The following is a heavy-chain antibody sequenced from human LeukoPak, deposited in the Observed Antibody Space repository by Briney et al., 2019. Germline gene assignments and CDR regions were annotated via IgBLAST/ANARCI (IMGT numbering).Heavy chain of an antibody. CDR1: GGSISGYY. Sequence: SETLSLTCTVSGGSISGYYWSWIRQPPGKGLEWIGYIYYSGSTNYNPSLKSRVTISVDTSKNQFSLKLSSVTAADTAVYYCARHRSRQLVPGMDVWGQGTTVTVSS. V-gene: IGHV4-59*08. CDR3: ARHRSRQLVPGMDV. CDR2: IYYSGST. J-gene: IGHJ6*02. D-gene: IGHD6-6*01.